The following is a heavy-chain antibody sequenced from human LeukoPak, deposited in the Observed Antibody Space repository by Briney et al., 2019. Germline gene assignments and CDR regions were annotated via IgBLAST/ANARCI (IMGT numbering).Heavy chain of an antibody. CDR3: ARGSAMVLRRGRRPYYFDY. CDR2: ISSSGSTI. CDR1: GFTFSDYY. Sequence: GGSLRLSCAASGFTFSDYYMSWIRQAPGKGLEGVSYISSSGSTIYYADSVKGRFTISRDNAKNSLYLQMNSLRAEDTAVYYCARGSAMVLRRGRRPYYFDYWGQGTLVTVSS. D-gene: IGHD5-18*01. J-gene: IGHJ4*02. V-gene: IGHV3-11*04.